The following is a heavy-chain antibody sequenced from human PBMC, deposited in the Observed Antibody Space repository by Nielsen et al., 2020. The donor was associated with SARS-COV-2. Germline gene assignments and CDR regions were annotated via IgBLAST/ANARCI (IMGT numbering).Heavy chain of an antibody. CDR2: IDPSDSYT. D-gene: IGHD2-2*01. Sequence: GESLKISCEASGYTFSTYWISWVRQMPGKGLEWMGRIDPSDSYTNYSPSFQGHVTISADKSISAAYLQWSSLKASDTAIYYCARLSPAANANWFDPWGQGTLVSVSS. J-gene: IGHJ5*02. CDR1: GYTFSTYW. V-gene: IGHV5-10-1*01. CDR3: ARLSPAANANWFDP.